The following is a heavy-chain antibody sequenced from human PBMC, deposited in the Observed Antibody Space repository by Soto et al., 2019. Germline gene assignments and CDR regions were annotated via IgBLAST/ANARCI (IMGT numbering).Heavy chain of an antibody. CDR2: ISGYNGNT. J-gene: IGHJ4*02. V-gene: IGHV1-18*04. CDR1: GYTFTSHG. CDR3: ASWAGQNRDFGGPFDY. Sequence: QVQLVQSGAEVKKPGASVKVSCKASGYTFTSHGISWVRQAPGQGLEWMGWISGYNGNTNYAQKLQGRVTMTTDTSTSTAYMELRSLRSDDTAVYYCASWAGQNRDFGGPFDYWGQGTRVTVSS. D-gene: IGHD4-17*01.